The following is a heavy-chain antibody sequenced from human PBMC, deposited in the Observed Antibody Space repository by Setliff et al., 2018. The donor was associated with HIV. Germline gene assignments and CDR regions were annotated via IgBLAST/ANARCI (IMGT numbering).Heavy chain of an antibody. J-gene: IGHJ2*01. D-gene: IGHD3-3*01. CDR3: ARAQRITIFGVVYWYFDL. Sequence: SETLSLTCTVSGDSISRSTYYWGWIRQPPGKGLEWIGSISYSGSTYYNPSLKSRVTISVDTSKKQFSLRLSSVTAADTAVYYCARAQRITIFGVVYWYFDLWGRGTLVTVSS. V-gene: IGHV4-39*07. CDR2: ISYSGST. CDR1: GDSISRSTYY.